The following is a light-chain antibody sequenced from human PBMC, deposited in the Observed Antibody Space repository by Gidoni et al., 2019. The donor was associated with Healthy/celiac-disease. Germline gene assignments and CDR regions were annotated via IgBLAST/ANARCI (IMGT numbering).Light chain of an antibody. Sequence: EIVSTQSPATLSWSPGDRATLSCRASQSVSSYLAWYQQKPGQAPRLLIYDASNRATGIPSRFSGSGSGTDFTLTISSLEPEDFAVYYCQQRSNWPLLTFGGGTKVEIK. CDR3: QQRSNWPLLT. CDR2: DAS. CDR1: QSVSSY. J-gene: IGKJ4*01. V-gene: IGKV3-11*01.